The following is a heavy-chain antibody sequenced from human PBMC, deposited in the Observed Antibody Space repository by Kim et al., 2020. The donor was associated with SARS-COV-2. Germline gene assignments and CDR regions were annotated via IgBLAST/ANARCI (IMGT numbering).Heavy chain of an antibody. CDR3: AGQIGHGDYGWGAFDI. D-gene: IGHD4-17*01. CDR2: IYDTGSTST. V-gene: IGHV4-39*01. CDR1: GGSISSSGYY. Sequence: SETLSLTCTVSGGSISSSGYYWGWIRQPPGKGLESIGSIYDTGSTSTHYNPPLKSRVTITVDTSRKQLSLRLVSLTAADTAVYYCAGQIGHGDYGWGAFDIWGQGTMVTVSS. J-gene: IGHJ3*02.